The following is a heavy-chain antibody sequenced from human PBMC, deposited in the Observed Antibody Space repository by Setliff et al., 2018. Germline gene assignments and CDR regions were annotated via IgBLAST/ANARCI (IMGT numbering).Heavy chain of an antibody. J-gene: IGHJ4*02. CDR2: IIPMFGTP. V-gene: IGHV1-69*05. Sequence: SVKVSCKASGDSFNNYAISWVRQAPGQGLEWMGGIIPMFGTPAYAQKFQDRVTITTDESTSTAYMELDSLRSDDTAVYYCARQPMDTIMVTFDYWGQGILVTVSS. CDR1: GDSFNNYA. CDR3: ARQPMDTIMVTFDY. D-gene: IGHD5-12*01.